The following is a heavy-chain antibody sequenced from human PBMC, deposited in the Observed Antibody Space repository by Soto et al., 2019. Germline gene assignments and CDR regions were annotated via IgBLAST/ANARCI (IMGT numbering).Heavy chain of an antibody. CDR3: SIDADGGSRYSRSGFDY. V-gene: IGHV3-23*01. D-gene: IGHD6-13*01. J-gene: IGHJ4*02. Sequence: KGLEWVSAISGSGGSTYYADSVKGRFTISRDNSKNTLYLQMNSLRAEDTAVYYCSIDADGGSRYSRSGFDYWRKG. CDR2: ISGSGGST.